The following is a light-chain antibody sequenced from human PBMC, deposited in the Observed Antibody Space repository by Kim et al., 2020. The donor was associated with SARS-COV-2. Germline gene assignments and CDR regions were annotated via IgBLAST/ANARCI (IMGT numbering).Light chain of an antibody. Sequence: SYELTQPPSVSVSPGQTARITCSGDALPKQYAYWYQQKPGQAPVVVIYKDSERPSGIPERFSGSSSGTTVTLNISGVQAEDEADYYCQSADSSGTWVFGG. V-gene: IGLV3-25*03. CDR3: QSADSSGTWV. CDR1: ALPKQY. J-gene: IGLJ3*02. CDR2: KDS.